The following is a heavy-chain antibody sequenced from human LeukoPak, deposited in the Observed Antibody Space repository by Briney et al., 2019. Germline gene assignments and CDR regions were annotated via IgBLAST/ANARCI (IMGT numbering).Heavy chain of an antibody. J-gene: IGHJ4*02. V-gene: IGHV3-20*04. CDR3: AKGVAVLLGEGEEAPEVYDY. CDR2: INWNGGST. D-gene: IGHD2-15*01. CDR1: GFTFDDYG. Sequence: GGSLRLSCAASGFTFDDYGMSWVRQAPGKGLEWVSGINWNGGSTGYADSVKGRFTISRDNAKNSLYLQMNSLRAEDTAVYYCAKGVAVLLGEGEEAPEVYDYWGQGTLVTVSS.